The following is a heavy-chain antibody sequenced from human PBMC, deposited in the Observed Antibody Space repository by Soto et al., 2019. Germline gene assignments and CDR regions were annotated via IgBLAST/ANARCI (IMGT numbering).Heavy chain of an antibody. CDR3: AIGPYYYASSGYGGPFDY. V-gene: IGHV1-69*13. Sequence: SVKVSCKASGGTFSSYAISWVRQAPGQGLEWMGGIIPIFGTANYAQKFQGRVTITADESTSTAYMELSSLRSEDTAVYYCAIGPYYYASSGYGGPFDYWGQGTRVTVSS. CDR2: IIPIFGTA. D-gene: IGHD3-22*01. J-gene: IGHJ4*02. CDR1: GGTFSSYA.